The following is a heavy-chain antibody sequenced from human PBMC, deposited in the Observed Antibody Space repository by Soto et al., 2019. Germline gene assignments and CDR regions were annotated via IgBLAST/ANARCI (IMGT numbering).Heavy chain of an antibody. Sequence: QVQLVESGGGVVQPGRSLRLSCAVSGFTFSDYGLHWVRQAPGKGLEWVAVMSYAGTYKYYADSVKGRFTISRDLSGNTLFLQMNSLRLEDTAVYVCAKEMYPRTVLDSTSPWGAYWGQGTLVPVSS. J-gene: IGHJ4*02. CDR3: AKEMYPRTVLDSTSPWGAY. V-gene: IGHV3-30*18. D-gene: IGHD6-6*01. CDR2: MSYAGTYK. CDR1: GFTFSDYG.